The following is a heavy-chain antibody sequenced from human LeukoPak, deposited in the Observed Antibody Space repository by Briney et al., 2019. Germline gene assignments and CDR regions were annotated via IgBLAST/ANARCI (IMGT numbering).Heavy chain of an antibody. V-gene: IGHV1-18*01. D-gene: IGHD6-19*01. J-gene: IGHJ4*02. CDR1: GYTFTSYG. Sequence: GASVKVSCKASGYTFTSYGITWVRQAPGQGLEWMGWISGYNSNRNYAQKFQGRDTMTTDTSTSIVYMELRSLRSDDTAVYYCARDRAFSGWYETDYWGQGTLVTVSS. CDR3: ARDRAFSGWYETDY. CDR2: ISGYNSNR.